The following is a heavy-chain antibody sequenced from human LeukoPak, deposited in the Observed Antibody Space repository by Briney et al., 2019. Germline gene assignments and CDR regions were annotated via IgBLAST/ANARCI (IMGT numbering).Heavy chain of an antibody. CDR2: INSDGSST. V-gene: IGHV3-74*01. CDR3: ARVGVSSDWYFDL. D-gene: IGHD3-16*02. CDR1: AFTFSSYW. Sequence: GGSLRLSCAASAFTFSSYWMHWVRQAPGKGLVWVSRINSDGSSTSYADSVKGRFTISRDNAKNTLYLQMNSLRAEDTAVYYCARVGVSSDWYFDLWGRGTLVTVSS. J-gene: IGHJ2*01.